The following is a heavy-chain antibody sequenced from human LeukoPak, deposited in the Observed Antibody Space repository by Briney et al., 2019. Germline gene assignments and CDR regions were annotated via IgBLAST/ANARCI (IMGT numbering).Heavy chain of an antibody. J-gene: IGHJ5*02. V-gene: IGHV3-74*01. CDR3: TRNPDGLNWFDP. D-gene: IGHD1-14*01. Sequence: PGGSMRLSCAAYGLTFNKYWMHWVRQAPGKGLVWVSHINTDGSSTTYADSGKGRFTISRDNAKNTVYLHMNSLRVEDTAVYYCTRNPDGLNWFDPWGQGTPVTVSS. CDR2: INTDGSST. CDR1: GLTFNKYW.